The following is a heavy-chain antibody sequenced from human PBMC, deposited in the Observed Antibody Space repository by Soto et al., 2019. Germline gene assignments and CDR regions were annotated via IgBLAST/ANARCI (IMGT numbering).Heavy chain of an antibody. CDR2: ISGSGGST. Sequence: EVQLLESGGGLVQPGGSLRLSCAASGFTFSSYAMSWVRQAPGKGLEWVSAISGSGGSTYYADSVKGRFTISRDNSKNTLYLQMNSLRAEDTAVYYCAKAVDGGPGIAALNWFDPWGQGTLVTVSS. CDR3: AKAVDGGPGIAALNWFDP. CDR1: GFTFSSYA. D-gene: IGHD6-13*01. V-gene: IGHV3-23*01. J-gene: IGHJ5*02.